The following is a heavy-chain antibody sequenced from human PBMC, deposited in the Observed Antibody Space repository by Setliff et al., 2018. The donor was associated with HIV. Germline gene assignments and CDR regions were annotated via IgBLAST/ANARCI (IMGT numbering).Heavy chain of an antibody. CDR1: GYTFTSYG. CDR2: ISAYNDNT. D-gene: IGHD5-18*01. Sequence: GASVKVSCKASGYTFTSYGISWLRQAPGQGLEWMGWISAYNDNTNYAQKLQGRVTMTTDTSTSTAYMELRSLRSEDTAVYYCARDYPRLGYSYGPNYFDYWGQGTLVTVSS. J-gene: IGHJ4*02. V-gene: IGHV1-18*01. CDR3: ARDYPRLGYSYGPNYFDY.